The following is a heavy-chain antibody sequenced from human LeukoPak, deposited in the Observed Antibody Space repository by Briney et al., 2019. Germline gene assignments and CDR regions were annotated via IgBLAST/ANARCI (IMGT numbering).Heavy chain of an antibody. J-gene: IGHJ1*01. CDR2: ISGSGSGGST. Sequence: GGSLRLSCAVSGFTFSNYAMTWVRQAPGKGLEWVSVISGSGSGGSTSYADSVKGRFTISRDNSKNTLYLQMNSLRAEDTAVYYCANRRGSSWHGVAEYFQHWGQGTLVTVPS. CDR1: GFTFSNYA. D-gene: IGHD6-13*01. V-gene: IGHV3-23*01. CDR3: ANRRGSSWHGVAEYFQH.